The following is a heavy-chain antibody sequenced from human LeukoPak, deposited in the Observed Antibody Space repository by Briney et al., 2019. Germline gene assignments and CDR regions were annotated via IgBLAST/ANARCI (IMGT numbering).Heavy chain of an antibody. CDR2: IYSGGST. Sequence: GGSLRLSCAASGFTVSINYMSWVRQAPGKGLEWVSVIYSGGSTYYAGSVKGRFTISRDNSKNTLYLQMNSLRAEDTAVYYCARGKGHYDFWSGYSWGMDVWGQGTTVTVSS. V-gene: IGHV3-66*01. CDR3: ARGKGHYDFWSGYSWGMDV. D-gene: IGHD3-3*01. J-gene: IGHJ6*02. CDR1: GFTVSINY.